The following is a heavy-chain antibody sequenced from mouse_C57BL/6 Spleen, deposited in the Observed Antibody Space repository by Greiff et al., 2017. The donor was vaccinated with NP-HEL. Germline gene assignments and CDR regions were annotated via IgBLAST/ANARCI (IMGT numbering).Heavy chain of an antibody. CDR2: INPSSGYT. CDR3: AIPGSSSGDFDY. Sequence: QVHVKQSGAELAKPGASVKLSCKASGYTFTSYWMHWVKQRPGQGLEWIGYINPSSGYTKYNQKFKDKATLTADKSSSTAYMQLSSLTYEDSAVYYCAIPGSSSGDFDYWGQGTTLTVSS. J-gene: IGHJ2*01. V-gene: IGHV1-7*01. CDR1: GYTFTSYW. D-gene: IGHD1-1*01.